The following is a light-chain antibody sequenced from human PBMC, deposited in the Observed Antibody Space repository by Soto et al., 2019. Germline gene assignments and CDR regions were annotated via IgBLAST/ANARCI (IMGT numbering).Light chain of an antibody. J-gene: IGKJ2*03. CDR3: YEAYSIADG. Sequence: ITQAPSCLASGVGVALGSRCRASQNIDMYLNWYQQKAGKAPRVLISGASNLQSGVPSRFSVFCSRKDLNVRVRRLKPDDFETYPCYEAYSIADGFSQGTKVDIK. CDR1: QNIDMY. CDR2: GAS. V-gene: IGKV1-39*01.